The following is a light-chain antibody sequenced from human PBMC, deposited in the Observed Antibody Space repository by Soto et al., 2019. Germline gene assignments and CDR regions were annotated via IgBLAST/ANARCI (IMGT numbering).Light chain of an antibody. J-gene: IGLJ3*02. Sequence: QSVLTQPASMSGSPGQSITISCTGTSNDVGRFNYISWYQHHPGKAPKLIIYEVTDRPSGVSPRFSGSKSGNTASLTISGLQAEDEAFYYCHSYTASTTWVFGGGTKLTVL. CDR2: EVT. V-gene: IGLV2-14*01. CDR3: HSYTASTTWV. CDR1: SNDVGRFNY.